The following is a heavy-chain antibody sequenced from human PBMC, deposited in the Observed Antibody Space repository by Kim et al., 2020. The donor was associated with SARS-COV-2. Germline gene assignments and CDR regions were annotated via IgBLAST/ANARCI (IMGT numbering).Heavy chain of an antibody. CDR2: MWFDGSNK. D-gene: IGHD6-13*01. V-gene: IGHV3-33*01. CDR3: ARVAAAGPYYYYYCMDV. CDR1: GFTFSSYG. Sequence: GGSLRLSCAASGFTFSSYGMHWVRQAPGKGLEWMAFMWFDGSNKNYSDSVKGRFAISRDNSKNTLYLQMNSLRHEDTAVYYCARVAAAGPYYYYYCMDVWGKGTTVTVSS. J-gene: IGHJ6*03.